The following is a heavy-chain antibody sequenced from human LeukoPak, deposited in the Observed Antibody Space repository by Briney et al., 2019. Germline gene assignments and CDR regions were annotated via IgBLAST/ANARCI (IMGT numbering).Heavy chain of an antibody. J-gene: IGHJ4*02. V-gene: IGHV4-59*01. CDR2: IYYSGST. CDR1: GGSISTYY. Sequence: SETLSLTCNVSGGSISTYYWSWIRRPPGKGLEWIGYIYYSGSTTYNPSLKSRVTISVDTSKNQFSLKLSSVTAADTAVYYCARGGHSGYDYLDYWGQGTLVTVSS. CDR3: ARGGHSGYDYLDY. D-gene: IGHD5-12*01.